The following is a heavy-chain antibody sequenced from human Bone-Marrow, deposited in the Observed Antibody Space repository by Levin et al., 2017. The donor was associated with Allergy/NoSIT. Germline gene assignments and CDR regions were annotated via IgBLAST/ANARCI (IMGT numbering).Heavy chain of an antibody. CDR1: GFTFDTYW. CDR2: INGDGSEK. CDR3: ARDPGRPAAGTVGHFDY. V-gene: IGHV3-7*04. J-gene: IGHJ4*02. Sequence: ETLSLTCAASGFTFDTYWMGWVRQAPGKGPEWVANINGDGSEKLYVDSVKGRFIISRDNAKNSFYLQMNSLRDDDTAVDYCARDPGRPAAGTVGHFDYWGQGTLVTVSS. D-gene: IGHD6-13*01.